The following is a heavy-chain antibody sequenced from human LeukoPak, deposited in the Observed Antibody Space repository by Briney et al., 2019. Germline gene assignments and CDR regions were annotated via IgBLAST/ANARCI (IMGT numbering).Heavy chain of an antibody. CDR1: GFIFSTYW. J-gene: IGHJ4*02. Sequence: GGSLRLSCAASGFIFSTYWISWVRQAPGKGLEWVANIKHDGSEKYYVDSVKGRFTISRDNAKNSLYLQLNSLRAEDTAVYYCARSRFYFDYWGQGTLVTVSS. V-gene: IGHV3-7*01. CDR2: IKHDGSEK. CDR3: ARSRFYFDY.